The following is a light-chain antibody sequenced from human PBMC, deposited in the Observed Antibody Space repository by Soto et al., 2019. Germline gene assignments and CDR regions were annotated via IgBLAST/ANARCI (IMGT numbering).Light chain of an antibody. V-gene: IGLV2-14*01. CDR1: SSDVGGVEY. CDR3: ASITSSSTSV. J-gene: IGLJ1*01. CDR2: DGN. Sequence: QSALRQPASVSGAPGQRITISCTGTSSDVGGVEYVSWYQHQPGTAPKLIIYDGNKRPSGVSNRFSGSKSGNTASLTISGLQADDGVDYYRASITSSSTSVFGTGTKGTVL.